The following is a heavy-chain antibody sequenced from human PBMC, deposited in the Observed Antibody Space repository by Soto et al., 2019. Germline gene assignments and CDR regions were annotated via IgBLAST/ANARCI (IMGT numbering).Heavy chain of an antibody. CDR1: GDSMTKNYRSWSMTNYYY. D-gene: IGHD3-10*01. V-gene: IGHV4-61*08. CDR2: VESSGRT. Sequence: SETLSLTCTVSGDSMTKNYRSWSMTNYYYWSWIRQTPGKGLEWIGYVESSGRTEYKPSLASRVTLSLDSSQNQFSLTLRYVTPADMALHFCARGVYGAYLDYWGQGIPVTAPQ. J-gene: IGHJ4*02. CDR3: ARGVYGAYLDY.